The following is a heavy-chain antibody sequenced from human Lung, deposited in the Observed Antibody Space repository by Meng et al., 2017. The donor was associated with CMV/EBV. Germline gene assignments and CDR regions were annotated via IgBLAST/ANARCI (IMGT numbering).Heavy chain of an antibody. Sequence: SXTXSLXXTVSGYSISSGYYWGWIRQPPGKGLEWIGSIYHSGSTYYNPSLKSRVTISVDTSKNQFSLKLSSVTAADTAVYYCARVSSSFLEWLVWYNWFDPWXQGTLVTVSS. J-gene: IGHJ5*02. D-gene: IGHD3-3*01. CDR1: GYSISSGYY. CDR3: ARVSSSFLEWLVWYNWFDP. CDR2: IYHSGST. V-gene: IGHV4-38-2*02.